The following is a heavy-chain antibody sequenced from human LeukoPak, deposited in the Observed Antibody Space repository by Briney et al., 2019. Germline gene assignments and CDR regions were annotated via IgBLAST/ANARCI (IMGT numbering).Heavy chain of an antibody. CDR1: GYTFTSYY. V-gene: IGHV1-46*01. D-gene: IGHD6-13*01. Sequence: ASVKVSCKASGYTFTSYYMHWVRQAPGQGLEWMGIINPSGGSTSYAQKFQGRVTMTRDMSTSTVYMGLSSLRSEDTAVYYCARGAAAGRARTYYFDYWGQGTLVTVSS. CDR3: ARGAAAGRARTYYFDY. J-gene: IGHJ4*02. CDR2: INPSGGST.